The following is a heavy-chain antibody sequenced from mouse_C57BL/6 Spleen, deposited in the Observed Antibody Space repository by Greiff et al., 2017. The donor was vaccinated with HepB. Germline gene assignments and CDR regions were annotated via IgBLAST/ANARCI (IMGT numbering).Heavy chain of an antibody. CDR2: IHPNSGST. D-gene: IGHD1-1*01. CDR3: ARTGSSYVNWYFDV. V-gene: IGHV1-64*01. CDR1: GYTFTSYW. Sequence: QVQLQQPGAELVKPGASVKLSCKASGYTFTSYWMHWVKQRPGQGLEWIGMIHPNSGSTNYNEKFKSKATLTVAKSASTAYMQLSSLTSEDSAVYYCARTGSSYVNWYFDVWGTGTTVTVSS. J-gene: IGHJ1*03.